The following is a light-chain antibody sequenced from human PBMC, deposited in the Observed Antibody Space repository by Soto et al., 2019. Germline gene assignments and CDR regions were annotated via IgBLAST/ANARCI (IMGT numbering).Light chain of an antibody. CDR1: QTISSW. Sequence: DIQMTQSPSTLSASVRDRVTITCRASQTISSWLAWFQQRPGRAPKFLIYTASSLQTGVPSRFSGSGSGTEFTLIISSLQPEDFATYYCQQRHSYPITFGQGARLEIK. CDR2: TAS. CDR3: QQRHSYPIT. V-gene: IGKV1-5*01. J-gene: IGKJ5*01.